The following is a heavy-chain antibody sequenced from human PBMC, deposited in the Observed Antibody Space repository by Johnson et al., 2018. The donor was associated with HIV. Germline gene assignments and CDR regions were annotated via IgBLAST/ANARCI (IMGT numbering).Heavy chain of an antibody. Sequence: QVQLVESGGGVVQPGGSLRLSCAAAGFTFDDYGMSWVRQAPGKGLEWVSYISGSGSTTEYADSVKGRFTTSRDNAKNSLYLQMNSLRAEDTAVYYCARDYSKGDAFDIWGQGTMVTVSS. D-gene: IGHD1-26*01. CDR1: GFTFDDYG. CDR3: ARDYSKGDAFDI. CDR2: ISGSGSTT. V-gene: IGHV3-11*04. J-gene: IGHJ3*02.